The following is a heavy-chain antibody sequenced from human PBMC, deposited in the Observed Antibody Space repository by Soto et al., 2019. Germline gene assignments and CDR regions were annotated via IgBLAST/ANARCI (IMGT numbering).Heavy chain of an antibody. CDR2: ISGSGGST. CDR3: AKELNMITFGGVIADFDY. V-gene: IGHV3-23*01. CDR1: GFTFSSYA. D-gene: IGHD3-16*02. Sequence: GGSLRLSCAASGFTFSSYAMSWVRQAPGKGLEWVSAISGSGGSTYYADSVKGRFTISRDNSKNTLYLQMNSLRAEDTAVYYCAKELNMITFGGVIADFDYWGQGTLVTVSS. J-gene: IGHJ4*02.